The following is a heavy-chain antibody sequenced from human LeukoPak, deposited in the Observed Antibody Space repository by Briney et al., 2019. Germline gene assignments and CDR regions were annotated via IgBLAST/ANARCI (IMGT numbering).Heavy chain of an antibody. CDR1: GGSISSYY. V-gene: IGHV4-59*01. J-gene: IGHJ3*02. CDR2: IYYSGST. D-gene: IGHD6-19*01. CDR3: ARGVVKQWLVFGAFDI. Sequence: PSETLSLTCAVSGGSISSYYWSWIRQPPGKGLEWSGYIYYSGSTNYNPSLKSRVTISVDTSKNQVSLKLSSATAADTAVYYCARGVVKQWLVFGAFDIWGQGTMVTVSS.